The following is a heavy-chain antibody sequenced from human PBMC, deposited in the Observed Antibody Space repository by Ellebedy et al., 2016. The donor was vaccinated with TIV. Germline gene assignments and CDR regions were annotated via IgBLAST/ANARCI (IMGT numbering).Heavy chain of an antibody. V-gene: IGHV4-59*01. CDR2: IYYSGST. D-gene: IGHD2-21*02. Sequence: SETLSLTCTVSGGSISSYYWSWIRQPPGKGLEWIGYIYYSGSTNYNPSLKSRVTISVDTSKNQFSLKLSSVTAADTAVYYCATSESCGGDCYQYGMDVWGQGTTVTVSS. J-gene: IGHJ6*02. CDR3: ATSESCGGDCYQYGMDV. CDR1: GGSISSYY.